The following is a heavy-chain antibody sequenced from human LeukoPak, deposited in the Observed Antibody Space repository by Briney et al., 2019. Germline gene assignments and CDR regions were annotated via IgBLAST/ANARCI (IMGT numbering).Heavy chain of an antibody. CDR3: AKTRPLDSSSWSHGDY. Sequence: QPGGSLRLSCAASGFIFSNYGMNWVRQAPGKGLEWVAAISASGSATSYADSVRGRFTISRDNSKSTTYLQMNSLRAEDTAVYYCAKTRPLDSSSWSHGDYWGQGTLVTVSS. D-gene: IGHD6-13*01. J-gene: IGHJ4*02. V-gene: IGHV3-23*01. CDR2: ISASGSAT. CDR1: GFIFSNYG.